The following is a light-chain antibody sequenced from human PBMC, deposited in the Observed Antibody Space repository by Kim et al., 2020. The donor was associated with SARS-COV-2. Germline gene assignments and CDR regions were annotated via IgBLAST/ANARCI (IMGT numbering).Light chain of an antibody. J-gene: IGKJ4*01. CDR1: QSVSSY. V-gene: IGKV3-11*01. Sequence: SPGERATLSCRASQSVSSYLAWYQQKPGQAPRLLIYDASNRVTGIPARFSGSGSGTDFTLTISSLEPEDFAVYYCQQRSNWPPVTFGGGTKVDIK. CDR2: DAS. CDR3: QQRSNWPPVT.